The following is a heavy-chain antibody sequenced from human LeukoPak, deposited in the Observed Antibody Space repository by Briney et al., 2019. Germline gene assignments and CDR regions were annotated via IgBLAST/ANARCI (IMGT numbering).Heavy chain of an antibody. Sequence: ASVKVSCKTSGYTFSDYTIHWVRQAPGRGLEWMGWINPSSNAANYAQRFEGRVSLTRDTSISTADMVLTSLTSDDTGVYYCARSRELLDFDTWGQGTLVSVSS. J-gene: IGHJ4*02. CDR3: ARSRELLDFDT. CDR2: INPSSNAA. V-gene: IGHV1-2*02. D-gene: IGHD3-10*01. CDR1: GYTFSDYT.